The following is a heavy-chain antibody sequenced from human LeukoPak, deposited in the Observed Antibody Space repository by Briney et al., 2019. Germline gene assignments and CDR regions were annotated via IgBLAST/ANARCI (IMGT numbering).Heavy chain of an antibody. D-gene: IGHD3-10*01. CDR2: IYYSGST. Sequence: SETLSLTCTVSGGSISSYYWSWIRQPPGKGLEWIGYIYYSGSTNYNPSLKSRVTISVDTSKNQFSLKLSSVTAADTAVYYCARVPHPYYYGSGSYVPEYCMDVWGKGTTVTISS. CDR3: ARVPHPYYYGSGSYVPEYCMDV. V-gene: IGHV4-59*01. J-gene: IGHJ6*03. CDR1: GGSISSYY.